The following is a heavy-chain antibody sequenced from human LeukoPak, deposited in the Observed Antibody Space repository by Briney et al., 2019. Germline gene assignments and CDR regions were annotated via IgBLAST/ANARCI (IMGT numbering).Heavy chain of an antibody. V-gene: IGHV3-7*01. Sequence: PGGSLRLSCAASGFTFSSYWMTWVRQAPGKGLEWVANIKLDVSETYYVDSVRGRFTISRDNTKNSLYLQMDSLRAEDTAVYYCARKGNAFDFWDQGTMATVSS. CDR3: ARKGNAFDF. CDR1: GFTFSSYW. D-gene: IGHD3-10*01. CDR2: IKLDVSET. J-gene: IGHJ3*01.